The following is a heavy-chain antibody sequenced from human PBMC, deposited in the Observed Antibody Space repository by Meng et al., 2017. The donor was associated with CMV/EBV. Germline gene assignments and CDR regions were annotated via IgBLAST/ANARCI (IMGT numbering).Heavy chain of an antibody. Sequence: SETLSLTCTVSGGSVSSGSYYWSWIRQPPGKGLEWIGYIYYSGSTNYNPSLKSRVTISVDTSKNQFSLKLSSVTAADTAVYYCARGISPPWVYSKGAFDIWGQGTMVTVSS. V-gene: IGHV4-61*01. CDR3: ARGISPPWVYSKGAFDI. J-gene: IGHJ3*02. CDR2: IYYSGST. CDR1: GGSVSSGSYY. D-gene: IGHD4-11*01.